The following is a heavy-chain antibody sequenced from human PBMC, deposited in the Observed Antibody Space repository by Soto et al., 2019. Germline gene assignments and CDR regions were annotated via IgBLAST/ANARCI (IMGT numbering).Heavy chain of an antibody. D-gene: IGHD6-19*01. V-gene: IGHV1-8*01. CDR1: GYTFTSYD. CDR3: ARDHSSGWYGPYYYYGMDV. CDR2: MNANSGNT. Sequence: QVQLVQSGAAVKKPGASVKVSCKASGYTFTSYDINWVRQATGQGLEWMGWMNANSGNTGYAQKFQGRVTMTRNTAISTAYMELSSLRSEDTAVYYCARDHSSGWYGPYYYYGMDVWGQGTTVTVSS. J-gene: IGHJ6*02.